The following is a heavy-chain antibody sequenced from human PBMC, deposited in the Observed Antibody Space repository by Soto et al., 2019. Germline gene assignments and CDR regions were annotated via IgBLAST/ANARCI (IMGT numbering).Heavy chain of an antibody. Sequence: QVQLVESGGGVVQPGRSLRLSCAASGFTFSSYGMHWVRQAPGKGLEWVAAIWYDGSNKYYADSVKGRFTISRDNSKTTLYLQMNSLRAEDTAVYYCARAPEYPYYYYGMDVWGQGTTVTVSS. V-gene: IGHV3-33*01. CDR2: IWYDGSNK. CDR3: ARAPEYPYYYYGMDV. CDR1: GFTFSSYG. J-gene: IGHJ6*02.